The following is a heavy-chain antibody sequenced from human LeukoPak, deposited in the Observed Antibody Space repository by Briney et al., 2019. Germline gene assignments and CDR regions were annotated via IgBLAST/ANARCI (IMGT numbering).Heavy chain of an antibody. J-gene: IGHJ6*03. CDR2: INPNSGGT. D-gene: IGHD6-6*01. CDR1: GYTFTGYY. V-gene: IGHV1-2*02. CDR3: ARLAALRGFYYYMDV. Sequence: ASVKVSCKASGYTFTGYYMHWVRQAPGQGLEWMGWINPNSGGTNYAQKFQGRVTMTRDTSISTAYMELSRLRSDDTAVYYCARLAALRGFYYYMDVWGKGATVTVSS.